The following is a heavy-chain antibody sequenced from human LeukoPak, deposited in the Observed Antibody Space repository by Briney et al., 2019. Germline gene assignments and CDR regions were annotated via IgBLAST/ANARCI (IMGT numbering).Heavy chain of an antibody. V-gene: IGHV3-23*01. CDR3: AKAPGYCSGSTCYLYFDY. J-gene: IGHJ4*02. Sequence: PGGSLRLSCAASGFTFSSYAMSWVRQAPEKGLEWVSTTSGSGGLTYYGDAVKGRFTISRDNSKNTLYLQVSSLRAEDTAVYYCAKAPGYCSGSTCYLYFDYWGQGTLVTVSS. CDR1: GFTFSSYA. CDR2: TSGSGGLT. D-gene: IGHD2-2*01.